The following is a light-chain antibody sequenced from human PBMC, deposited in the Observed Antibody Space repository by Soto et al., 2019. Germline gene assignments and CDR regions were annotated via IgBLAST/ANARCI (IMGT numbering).Light chain of an antibody. CDR1: QDIIYY. Sequence: DIRMTQSPSSLSAFVGDTVTITCRASQDIIYYLAWYQQKPGKIPKLLIHSASTLQTGVQSRFSGTGSGTLFTLTINNLQPEDVATYYCQQYNSAPNTFGQGSRLEIQ. CDR2: SAS. J-gene: IGKJ2*01. V-gene: IGKV1-27*01. CDR3: QQYNSAPNT.